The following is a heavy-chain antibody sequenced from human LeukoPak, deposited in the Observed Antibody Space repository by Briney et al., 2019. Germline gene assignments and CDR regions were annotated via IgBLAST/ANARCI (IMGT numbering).Heavy chain of an antibody. Sequence: SETLSLTCAVSGYSISSGYYWGWIRQPPGKGLEWIGSIYHSGSTYYNLSLKSRVTISVDTSKNQFSLKLSSVTAADTAVYYCARKEGYDSSGYFDYWGQGTLVTVSS. CDR2: IYHSGST. CDR3: ARKEGYDSSGYFDY. D-gene: IGHD3-22*01. CDR1: GYSISSGYY. J-gene: IGHJ4*02. V-gene: IGHV4-38-2*01.